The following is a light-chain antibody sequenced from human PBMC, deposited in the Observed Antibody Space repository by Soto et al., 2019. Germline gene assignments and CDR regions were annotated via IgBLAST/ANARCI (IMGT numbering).Light chain of an antibody. CDR3: QKYNSAPLT. V-gene: IGKV1-27*01. CDR2: AAS. J-gene: IGKJ4*01. CDR1: QVISNY. Sequence: DIQLTQSPSFLSPSIGESVTITCRASQVISNYLAWYQQKPGKVPKLLIYAASTLQSGVPSRFSGSGSGTDFTLTISSLQPEDVATYYCQKYNSAPLTFGGGTKVDIK.